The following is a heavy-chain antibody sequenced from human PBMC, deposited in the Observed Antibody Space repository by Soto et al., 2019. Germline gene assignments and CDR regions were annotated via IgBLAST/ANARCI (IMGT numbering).Heavy chain of an antibody. CDR3: ARRSVGPTPYYFDY. V-gene: IGHV3-30*04. D-gene: IGHD1-26*01. Sequence: PGGSLRLSCAASGFTFSDYAMHWVRQAPGKGLEWVAVVSHDGSRSIYYADSQKGRFTISRDNTKNSLYLQMNNLRAEDTAVYYCARRSVGPTPYYFDYWGQGTPVTVSS. CDR1: GFTFSDYA. CDR2: VSHDGSRSI. J-gene: IGHJ4*02.